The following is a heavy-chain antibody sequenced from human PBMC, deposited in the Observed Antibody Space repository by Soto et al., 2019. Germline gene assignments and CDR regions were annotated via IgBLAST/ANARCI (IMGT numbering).Heavy chain of an antibody. CDR2: MSGSGDNT. J-gene: IGHJ5*02. Sequence: EVQLLESGGGLIQPGGSLRLSCAASGFTFNNYMMTWVRQAPGKGLEWVSTMSGSGDNTYCADSVKGRFTISRDSSKNTLYLQMNSLRAEDTALYYCAKGGYYGSGSYYWFDPWGQGTLVTVSS. CDR1: GFTFNNYM. CDR3: AKGGYYGSGSYYWFDP. D-gene: IGHD3-10*01. V-gene: IGHV3-23*01.